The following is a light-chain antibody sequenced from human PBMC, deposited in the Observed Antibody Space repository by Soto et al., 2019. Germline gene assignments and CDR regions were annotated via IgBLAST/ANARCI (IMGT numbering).Light chain of an antibody. CDR1: QSITNY. CDR2: AAS. J-gene: IGKJ4*01. Sequence: DIQMTQSPSSLSASVGDRVTITCRASQSITNYLKWYQQKVGKAPQLLIYAASTLQSGVPSRFSGIGSGTDFTLTINNLQPEDFATYYCQQSYSRPLTFGGGTKVE. V-gene: IGKV1-39*01. CDR3: QQSYSRPLT.